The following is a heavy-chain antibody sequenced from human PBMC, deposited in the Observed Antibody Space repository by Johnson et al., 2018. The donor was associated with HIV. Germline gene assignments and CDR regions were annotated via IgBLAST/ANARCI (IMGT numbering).Heavy chain of an antibody. CDR2: ISYDGSNK. V-gene: IGHV3-30*18. Sequence: QVQLVESGGGVVQPGRSLRLSCAASGFTFSSYGMHWVRQAPGKGLEWVAVISYDGSNKYYADSVKGRFTISRDNSKNTLYLQMNSLRAEDTAVYYCAKDRALSAFDIWGQGTMVTVSS. CDR3: AKDRALSAFDI. CDR1: GFTFSSYG. J-gene: IGHJ3*02.